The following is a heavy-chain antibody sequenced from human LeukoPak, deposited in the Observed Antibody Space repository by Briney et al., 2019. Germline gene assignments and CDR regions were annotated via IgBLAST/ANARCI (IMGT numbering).Heavy chain of an antibody. CDR3: AKDRHNWGSDY. J-gene: IGHJ4*02. D-gene: IGHD7-27*01. V-gene: IGHV3-53*01. CDR2: IYSGGST. CDR1: GFSVSSNY. Sequence: GGSLRLSCAASGFSVSSNYMSWVRQAPGKGLEWVSVIYSGGSTFYADSVKGRFTISRDNSKNTLYLQMNSLRVDDTAVYYCAKDRHNWGSDYWGQGTLVIVSS.